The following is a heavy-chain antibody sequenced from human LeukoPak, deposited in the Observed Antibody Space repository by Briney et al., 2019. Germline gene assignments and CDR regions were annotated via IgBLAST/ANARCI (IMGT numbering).Heavy chain of an antibody. D-gene: IGHD6-19*01. J-gene: IGHJ4*02. CDR2: IHYSGST. CDR1: GGSISSSSYY. Sequence: SETLSLTCTVSGGSISSSSYYWGWIRQPPGKGLEWIGSIHYSGSTNYNPSLKSRVTISVDTSKNQFSLKLSSVTAADTAVYYCAKVAYVADIFDYWGQGTLVTVSS. V-gene: IGHV4-39*01. CDR3: AKVAYVADIFDY.